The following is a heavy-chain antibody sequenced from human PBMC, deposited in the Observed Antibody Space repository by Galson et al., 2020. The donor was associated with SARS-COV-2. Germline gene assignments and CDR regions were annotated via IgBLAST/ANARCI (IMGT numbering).Heavy chain of an antibody. J-gene: IGHJ4*02. D-gene: IGHD5-12*01. CDR1: GFPFSSYG. CDR2: IWYDGSNK. Sequence: GGSLRLSCAASGFPFSSYGMHWVRQAPGKGLEWVAVIWYDGSNKYYADSVKGRFTISRDNSKNTLYLQMNSLRAEDTAVYYCARDGKWLRNFDYWGQGTLVTVSS. CDR3: ARDGKWLRNFDY. V-gene: IGHV3-33*01.